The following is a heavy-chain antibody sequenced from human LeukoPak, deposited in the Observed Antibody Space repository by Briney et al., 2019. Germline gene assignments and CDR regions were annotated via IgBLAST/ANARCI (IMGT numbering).Heavy chain of an antibody. J-gene: IGHJ4*02. CDR1: GGTFSSYA. Sequence: SVKVSCKASGGTFSSYAISWVRQAPGQGLEWMGGIIPIFGTANYAQKFQGRVTITADKSTSTAYMELSSLRSDDTAVYYCATDPVGYCNADGCYSVDYWGQGTLVTVSS. CDR2: IIPIFGTA. D-gene: IGHD2-15*01. V-gene: IGHV1-69*06. CDR3: ATDPVGYCNADGCYSVDY.